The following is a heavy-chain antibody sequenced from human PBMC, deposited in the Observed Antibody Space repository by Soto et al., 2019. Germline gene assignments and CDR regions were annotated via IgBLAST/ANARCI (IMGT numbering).Heavy chain of an antibody. V-gene: IGHV4-34*01. CDR1: GGSFSGYY. CDR3: ARGGGGGTLHPLIYCSSTSCTNDAFDI. Sequence: SETLSLTCAVYGGSFSGYYWSWIRQPPGKGLEWIGEINHSGSTNYNPSLKSRVTISVDTSKNQFSLKLSSVTAADTAVYYCARGGGGGTLHPLIYCSSTSCTNDAFDIWGQGTMVTVSS. D-gene: IGHD2-2*01. J-gene: IGHJ3*02. CDR2: INHSGST.